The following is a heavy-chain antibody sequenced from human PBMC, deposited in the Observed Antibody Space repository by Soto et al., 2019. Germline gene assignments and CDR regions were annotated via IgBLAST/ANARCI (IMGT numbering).Heavy chain of an antibody. D-gene: IGHD4-17*01. CDR2: IYYSGST. V-gene: IGHV4-31*03. J-gene: IGHJ4*02. CDR1: GGSISSGGYY. CDR3: ARSSQSTVTIFDY. Sequence: PSETLSLTCTFSGGSISSGGYYWSWIRQHPGKGLEWIGYIYYSGSTYYNPSLKSRVTISVDTSKNQFSLKLSSVTAADTAVYYCARSSQSTVTIFDYWGQGTLVTVSS.